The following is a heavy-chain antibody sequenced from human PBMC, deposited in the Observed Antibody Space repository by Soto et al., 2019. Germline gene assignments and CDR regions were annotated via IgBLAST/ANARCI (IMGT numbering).Heavy chain of an antibody. D-gene: IGHD3-10*01. CDR3: ARDTEFSGCWYFDL. CDR2: ISYDGSNK. CDR1: GFTFSSYA. V-gene: IGHV3-30-3*01. Sequence: QVQLVESGGGVVQPGRSLRLSCAASGFTFSSYAMHWVRQAPGKGLEWVAVISYDGSNKYYADSVKGRFTISRDNSKNTLYLQMNSLRAEDTAVYYCARDTEFSGCWYFDLWGRGTLVTVSS. J-gene: IGHJ2*01.